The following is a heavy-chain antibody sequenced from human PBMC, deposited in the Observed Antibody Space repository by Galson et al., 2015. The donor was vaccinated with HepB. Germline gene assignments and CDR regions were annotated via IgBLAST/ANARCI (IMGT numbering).Heavy chain of an antibody. Sequence: SLRLSCAASGFTFSSYGIHWVRQAPGKGLEAVVWDDGTNEYYTDSVKGRFTISRDNSKNTLYPQMNSLKAEDTAVYYCAKAADRYSSPLRYYFDYWGRGTLVTVSS. CDR3: AKAADRYSSPLRYYFDY. J-gene: IGHJ4*02. CDR1: GFTFSSYG. D-gene: IGHD5-12*01. V-gene: IGHV3-33*06. CDR2: VWDDGTNE.